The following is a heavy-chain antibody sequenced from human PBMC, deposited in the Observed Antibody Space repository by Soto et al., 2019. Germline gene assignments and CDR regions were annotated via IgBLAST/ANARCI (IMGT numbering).Heavy chain of an antibody. CDR1: GYTFNSYG. D-gene: IGHD3-3*01. CDR3: ARDLSDFWSGYYTGSPEYYFDY. Sequence: GSVEVSFQGSGYTFNSYGISWVRQGPGQGVEGKGWISAYNGNTNYAQKLQGRVTMTTDTSTSTAYMELRSLRSDDTAVYYCARDLSDFWSGYYTGSPEYYFDYWGQGTLVTVSS. CDR2: ISAYNGNT. J-gene: IGHJ4*02. V-gene: IGHV1-18*01.